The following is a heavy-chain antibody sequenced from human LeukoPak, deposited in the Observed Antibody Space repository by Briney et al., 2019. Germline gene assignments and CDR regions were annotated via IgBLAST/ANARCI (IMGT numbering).Heavy chain of an antibody. CDR3: AIWFGEPYYYYYYMDV. J-gene: IGHJ6*03. D-gene: IGHD3-10*01. CDR1: GGSFSGYY. CDR2: INHSGST. Sequence: SETLSLTCAVYGGSFSGYYWSWIRQPPGKGLEWIGEINHSGSTNHNPSLKSRVTISVDTSKNQFSLKLSSVTAADTAVYYCAIWFGEPYYYYYYMDVWGKGTTVTVSS. V-gene: IGHV4-34*01.